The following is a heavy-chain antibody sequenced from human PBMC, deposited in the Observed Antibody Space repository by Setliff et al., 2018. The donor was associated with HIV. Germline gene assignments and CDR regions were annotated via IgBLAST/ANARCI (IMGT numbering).Heavy chain of an antibody. CDR3: ARGTYYYDSSGYLAAGHCDY. Sequence: ASVKVSCKASGYTFTSSGISWVRQAPGQGLEWMGWISAYNGNTNYAQKLQGRVTMTTDTSTSTAYMALRSLRSDDTAVYYCARGTYYYDSSGYLAAGHCDYWGQGTLVTVSS. V-gene: IGHV1-18*01. CDR2: ISAYNGNT. J-gene: IGHJ4*02. D-gene: IGHD3-22*01. CDR1: GYTFTSSG.